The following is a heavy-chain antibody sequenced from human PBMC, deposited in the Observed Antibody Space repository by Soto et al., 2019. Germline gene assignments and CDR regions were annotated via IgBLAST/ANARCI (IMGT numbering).Heavy chain of an antibody. Sequence: GGSLRLSCAASGFSFRDYDMHWVRQRKGKGLEWVSALGAARDPYYVGSVKGRFSVSRDNAQNSLFLQMNSLRVDDTAVYFCARAYLGRLPRRADYYYAMDVWGQGTMVTVSS. D-gene: IGHD1-26*01. V-gene: IGHV3-13*05. CDR3: ARAYLGRLPRRADYYYAMDV. CDR2: LGAARDP. J-gene: IGHJ6*02. CDR1: GFSFRDYD.